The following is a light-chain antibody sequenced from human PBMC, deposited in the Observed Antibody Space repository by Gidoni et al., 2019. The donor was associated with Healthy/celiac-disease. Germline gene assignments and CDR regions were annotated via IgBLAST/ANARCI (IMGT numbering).Light chain of an antibody. J-gene: IGKJ5*01. CDR2: GAS. Sequence: EIVMTQSPATLSVSPGERATLACRASQSVSSNLAWYQQKPGQAPRLLIYGASTRATGIPARFSGSGSGTEFTLTISSLQSEDFAVYYCQQYNNWPSXFXQGTRLEIK. V-gene: IGKV3-15*01. CDR3: QQYNNWPSX. CDR1: QSVSSN.